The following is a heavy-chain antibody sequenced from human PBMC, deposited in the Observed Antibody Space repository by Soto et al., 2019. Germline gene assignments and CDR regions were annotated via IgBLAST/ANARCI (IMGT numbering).Heavy chain of an antibody. CDR3: ARGVGAGAYYYYGMDV. CDR1: GGSISSGGYY. Sequence: QVQLQESGPGLVKPSQTLSLTCTVSGGSISSGGYYWSWIRQHPGKGLEWFGYIYYSGSTYYNPSLKSRVTISVDTSKNQFSLKLSSVTAADTAVYYCARGVGAGAYYYYGMDVWGQGTTVTVSS. D-gene: IGHD1-26*01. CDR2: IYYSGST. V-gene: IGHV4-31*03. J-gene: IGHJ6*02.